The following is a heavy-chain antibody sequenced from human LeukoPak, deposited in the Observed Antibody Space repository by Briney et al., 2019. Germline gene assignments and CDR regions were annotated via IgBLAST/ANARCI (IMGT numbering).Heavy chain of an antibody. CDR2: IKQDGSEK. D-gene: IGHD5-12*01. CDR1: GFTFSSYR. J-gene: IGHJ4*02. CDR3: ARDGRYSGYDWPETHFDY. Sequence: GGSLRLSCAASGFTFSSYRMSWVGQAPGQGLEWVANIKQDGSEKYYVDSVKGRFTISRDNAKTSLYLQMNSLRAEDTAVYYCARDGRYSGYDWPETHFDYWGQGTLVTVSS. V-gene: IGHV3-7*01.